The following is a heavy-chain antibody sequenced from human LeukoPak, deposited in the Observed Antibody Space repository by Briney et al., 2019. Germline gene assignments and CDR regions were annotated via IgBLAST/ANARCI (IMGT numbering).Heavy chain of an antibody. Sequence: ASVKVSCKAPGYTFASYGISWVRQAPGQGLEWMGWISAYNGNTNYAQKLQGRVTMTTDTSTSTAYMELRSLRSDDTAVYYCARVSSMIVVNPIDYWGREPWSPSPQ. V-gene: IGHV1-18*01. CDR3: ARVSSMIVVNPIDY. CDR1: GYTFASYG. CDR2: ISAYNGNT. J-gene: IGHJ4*02. D-gene: IGHD3-22*01.